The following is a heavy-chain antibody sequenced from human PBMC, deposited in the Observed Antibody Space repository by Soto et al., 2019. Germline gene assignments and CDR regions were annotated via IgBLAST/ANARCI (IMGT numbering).Heavy chain of an antibody. CDR3: ASVTRTCISTSCYRYYYGMDV. V-gene: IGHV4-61*01. CDR2: IYYSGST. J-gene: IGHJ6*02. CDR1: GGSVSSGSYY. Sequence: QVQLQESGPGLVKPSETLSLTCTVSGGSVSSGSYYWSWIRQPPGKGLEWIGYIYYSGSTNYNPSLQSRVTISVTTSKNQFSLKLSSVTAADTAVYYCASVTRTCISTSCYRYYYGMDVWGQGTTVTVSS. D-gene: IGHD2-2*02.